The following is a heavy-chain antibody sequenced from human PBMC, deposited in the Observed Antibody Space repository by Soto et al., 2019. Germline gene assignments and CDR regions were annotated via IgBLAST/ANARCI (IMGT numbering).Heavy chain of an antibody. V-gene: IGHV3-30-3*01. CDR3: ARGPSSLTRFDY. CDR2: ISYDGSNK. CDR1: GFTFSSYA. Sequence: PVGSLRLSCAASGFTFSSYAMHWVRQAPGKGLDWVAVISYDGSNKYYADSVKGRFTISRDNSKNTLYVQMNSLRAEDTAVYYCARGPSSLTRFDYWGQGTLVTVSS. J-gene: IGHJ4*02. D-gene: IGHD2-2*01.